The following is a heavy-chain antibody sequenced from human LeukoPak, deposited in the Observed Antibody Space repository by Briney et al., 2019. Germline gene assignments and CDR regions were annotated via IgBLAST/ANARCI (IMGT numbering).Heavy chain of an antibody. CDR3: ARGKIGYYYGDYDGY. CDR2: ISYDGNNK. D-gene: IGHD4-17*01. Sequence: QAGGSLRLSCVASGFTFSTYAMHWVRQAPGKGLEWVAVISYDGNNKYYADSVKGRFTISRDNAKNSLYLQMNSLRDEDTAVYYCARGKIGYYYGDYDGYWGQGTLVTVSS. CDR1: GFTFSTYA. V-gene: IGHV3-30-3*01. J-gene: IGHJ4*02.